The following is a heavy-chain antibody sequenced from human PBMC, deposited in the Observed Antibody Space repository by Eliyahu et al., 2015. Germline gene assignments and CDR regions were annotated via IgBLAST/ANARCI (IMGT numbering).Heavy chain of an antibody. J-gene: IGHJ5*02. D-gene: IGHD6-19*01. CDR3: AIEGGSSGPRWFDP. CDR1: GGTFNSHT. CDR2: IVPIFGTA. V-gene: IGHV1-69*06. Sequence: EVKKPGSSVKVTCKASGGTFNSHTISWVRQAPGQGIEWMGGIVPIFGTARYAQKFRGRVTITADKSTSTVYMEVSSLRFEDTAVYYCAIEGGSSGPRWFDPWGQGTLVVVSS.